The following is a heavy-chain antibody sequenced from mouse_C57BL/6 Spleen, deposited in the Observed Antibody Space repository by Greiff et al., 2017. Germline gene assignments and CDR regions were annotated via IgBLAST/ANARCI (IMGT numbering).Heavy chain of an antibody. CDR1: GFTFSSYA. Sequence: EVMLVESGGGLVKPGGSLKLSCAASGFTFSSYAMSWVRQTPEKRLEWVATISDGGSYTYYPDNVKGRFTISRDNAKNNLYLQMSHLKSEDTAMYYCASDGYDLYYFDYWGQGTTLTVSS. V-gene: IGHV5-4*03. CDR3: ASDGYDLYYFDY. J-gene: IGHJ2*01. D-gene: IGHD2-2*01. CDR2: ISDGGSYT.